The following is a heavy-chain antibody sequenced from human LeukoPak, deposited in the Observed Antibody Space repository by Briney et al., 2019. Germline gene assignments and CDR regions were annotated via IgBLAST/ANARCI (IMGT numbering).Heavy chain of an antibody. D-gene: IGHD3-10*01. CDR2: IYYSGST. CDR1: GGSISSSSYY. Sequence: PSETLSLTCTVSGGSISSSSYYWGWIRQPPGQGLEWIGGIYYSGSTYYDPSLKSRVTISVDTSKNQFSLKLSSVTAADTAVYYCASEYGTITMVRGVINYWGQGTLVTVSS. J-gene: IGHJ4*02. CDR3: ASEYGTITMVRGVINY. V-gene: IGHV4-39*01.